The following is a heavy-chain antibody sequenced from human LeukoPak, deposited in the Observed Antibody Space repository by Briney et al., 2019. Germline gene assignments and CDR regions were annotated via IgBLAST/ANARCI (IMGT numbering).Heavy chain of an antibody. CDR3: ASNSYYDFWSGYYARTRPRWFDP. D-gene: IGHD3-3*01. Sequence: SETLSLTCAVSGGSISSRNWWSWVRQPPGKGLEWIGEIYHSGSTNYNPSLKSRVTISVDKSKNQFSLKLSSVTAADTAVYYCASNSYYDFWSGYYARTRPRWFDPWGQGTLVTVSS. V-gene: IGHV4-4*02. J-gene: IGHJ5*02. CDR2: IYHSGST. CDR1: GGSISSRNW.